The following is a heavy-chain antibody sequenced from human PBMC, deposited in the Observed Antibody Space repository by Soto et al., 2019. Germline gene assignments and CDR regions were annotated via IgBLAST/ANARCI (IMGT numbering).Heavy chain of an antibody. CDR1: GGTFSSDA. D-gene: IGHD6-13*01. V-gene: IGHV1-69*13. CDR2: IIPIFGTA. CDR3: ARDRQQLGHYYYYGMDV. Sequence: SVKVSCKASGGTFSSDAISWVRQAPGQGLEWMGGIIPIFGTANYAQKFQGRVTITADESTSTAYMELSSLRSEDTAVYYCARDRQQLGHYYYYGMDVWGRGTTVTVSS. J-gene: IGHJ6*02.